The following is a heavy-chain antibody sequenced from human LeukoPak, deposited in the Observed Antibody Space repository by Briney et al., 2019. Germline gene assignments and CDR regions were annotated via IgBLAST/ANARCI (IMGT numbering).Heavy chain of an antibody. CDR2: IIPIFGTA. J-gene: IGHJ5*02. CDR1: GGTFSSYA. CDR3: ARERGRPACSSTSCYIYNWFDP. V-gene: IGHV1-69*05. Sequence: SVKVSCKASGGTFSSYAISWVRQAPGQGLEWMRGIIPIFGTANYAQKFQGRVTITTDESTSTAYMELSSLRSEDTAVYYCARERGRPACSSTSCYIYNWFDPWGQGTLVTVSS. D-gene: IGHD2-2*02.